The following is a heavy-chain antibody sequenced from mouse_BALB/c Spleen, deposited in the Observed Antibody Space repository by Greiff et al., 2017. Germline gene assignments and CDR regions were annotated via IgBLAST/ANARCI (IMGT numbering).Heavy chain of an antibody. J-gene: IGHJ3*01. CDR1: GYTFTDYN. D-gene: IGHD2-3*01. V-gene: IGHV1S29*02. CDR2: IYPYNGGT. CDR3: ASHSMFAY. Sequence: EVKLMESGPELVKPGASVKISCKASGYTFTDYNMHWVKQSHGKSLEWIGYIYPYNGGTGYNQKFKSKTTLTVDNSSSTAYMELRSLTSEDSTVYYCASHSMFAYWGQGTLVTVSA.